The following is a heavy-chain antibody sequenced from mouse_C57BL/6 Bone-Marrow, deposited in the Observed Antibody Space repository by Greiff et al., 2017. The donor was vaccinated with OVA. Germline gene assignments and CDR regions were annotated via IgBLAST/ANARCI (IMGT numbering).Heavy chain of an antibody. J-gene: IGHJ3*01. D-gene: IGHD2-4*01. CDR1: GYTFTSYW. CDR3: TRFSLLYDYDEGALWFAY. V-gene: IGHV1-5*01. Sequence: EVKLVESGTVLARPGASVKMSCKTSGYTFTSYWMHWVKQRPGQGLEWIGAIYPGNSDTSYNQKFKGKAKLTAVTSASTAYMELSSLTNEDSAVYYCTRFSLLYDYDEGALWFAYWGQGTLVTVSA. CDR2: IYPGNSDT.